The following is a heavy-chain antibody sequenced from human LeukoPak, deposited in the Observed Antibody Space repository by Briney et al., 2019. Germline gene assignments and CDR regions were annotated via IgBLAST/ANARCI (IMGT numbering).Heavy chain of an antibody. CDR2: ISGTGSST. Sequence: GGSLRLSCAASGFTFSTYNMNWVRQAPGKGLEWVSSISGTGSSTYYTDSVKGRFTISRDNAKNSLYLQMNSLRAEDTAVYYCARVLTFSGWFEGYWGQGTLVTVSS. D-gene: IGHD6-19*01. J-gene: IGHJ4*02. CDR1: GFTFSTYN. V-gene: IGHV3-48*01. CDR3: ARVLTFSGWFEGY.